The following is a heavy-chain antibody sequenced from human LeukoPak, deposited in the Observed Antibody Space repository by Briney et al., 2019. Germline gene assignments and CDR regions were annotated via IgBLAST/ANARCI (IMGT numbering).Heavy chain of an antibody. CDR3: ARLAGGSGSYYPVYYYYGMDV. J-gene: IGHJ6*02. D-gene: IGHD3-10*01. Sequence: ASVKVSCKASGYTFTSYYMHWVRQAPGQGLEWMGVINPSGGSTSYAQKFQGRVTMTRDTSTTTVYMELSSLRSEDTAVYYCARLAGGSGSYYPVYYYYGMDVWGQGTTVTVSS. V-gene: IGHV1-46*01. CDR1: GYTFTSYY. CDR2: INPSGGST.